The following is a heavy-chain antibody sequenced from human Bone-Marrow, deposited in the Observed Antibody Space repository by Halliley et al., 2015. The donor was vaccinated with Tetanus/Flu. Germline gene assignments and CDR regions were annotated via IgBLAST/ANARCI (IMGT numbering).Heavy chain of an antibody. D-gene: IGHD3-22*01. CDR2: ISTYNGET. J-gene: IGHJ4*02. CDR3: ARGPFYDGSGYGPGDY. V-gene: IGHV1-18*04. Sequence: QLVQSGAEVKKPGASVKVSCRASGYAITSFGFGWVRQAPGHGLEWMGWISTYNGETHYAQNLQGRVTMTADTSTSTAYMELKNLRSDDTAVYYCARGPFYDGSGYGPGDYWGQGTLVTVSP. CDR1: GYAITSFG.